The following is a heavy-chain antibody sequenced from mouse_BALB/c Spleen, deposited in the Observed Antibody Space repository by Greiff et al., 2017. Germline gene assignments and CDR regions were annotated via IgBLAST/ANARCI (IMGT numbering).Heavy chain of an antibody. J-gene: IGHJ4*01. V-gene: IGHV1-4*01. CDR2: INPRSGYT. CDR1: GYTFTSYT. CDR3: GRRKSSIMITTSWARDY. Sequence: VQLQQSGAELARPGDSVKMSCKASGYTFTSYTMNWVQQRPGQGLEWIVYINPRSGYTSYNQKFKDKATLTADKSSSTAYMQLSSLTSEDSAVYNCGRRKSSIMITTSWARDYWGQGTSVTVSA. D-gene: IGHD2-4*01.